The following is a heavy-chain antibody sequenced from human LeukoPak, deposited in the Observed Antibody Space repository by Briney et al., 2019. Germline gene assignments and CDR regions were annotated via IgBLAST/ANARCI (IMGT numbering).Heavy chain of an antibody. D-gene: IGHD1-26*01. V-gene: IGHV3-21*01. J-gene: IGHJ4*02. CDR3: AQSLPDGGSYYFDY. Sequence: NTGGSLILSCAASGFSFSSYTMNWVRQAPGKGLEWVSSISSSSSYIYYADSVKGRLTISRDNAKNSLYLQMNSLRAEDTAVYYCAQSLPDGGSYYFDYWGQGTLVTVSS. CDR2: ISSSSSYI. CDR1: GFSFSSYT.